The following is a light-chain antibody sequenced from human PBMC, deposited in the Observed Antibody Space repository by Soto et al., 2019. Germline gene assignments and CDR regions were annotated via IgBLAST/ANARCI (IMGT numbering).Light chain of an antibody. CDR3: QQYGYSRWT. J-gene: IGKJ1*01. V-gene: IGKV3-20*01. Sequence: ELVLTQSPGTLSLSPGERATLSCRASQSVRSNYLAWYQHKPGQAPRLLIYAAFSRATSIPDRFSGSGSGTDFALTINRREPEDFAVYYCQQYGYSRWTFGQGTKVEIK. CDR2: AAF. CDR1: QSVRSNY.